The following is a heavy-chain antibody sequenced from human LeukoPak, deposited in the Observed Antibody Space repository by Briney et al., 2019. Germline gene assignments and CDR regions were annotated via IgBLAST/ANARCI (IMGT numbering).Heavy chain of an antibody. CDR3: ARPLMYYYGSETYFWFDP. J-gene: IGHJ5*02. V-gene: IGHV3-7*01. D-gene: IGHD3-10*01. Sequence: DSVKGRFTISRDNAKNSLSLQMNSLRAEDTAVYYCARPLMYYYGSETYFWFDPWGQGTLVTVSS.